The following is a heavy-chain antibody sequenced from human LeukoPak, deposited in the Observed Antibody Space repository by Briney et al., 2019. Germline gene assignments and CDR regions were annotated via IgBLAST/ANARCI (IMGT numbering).Heavy chain of an antibody. CDR3: ARDVSGSYRVDVFDP. CDR2: INHSGST. V-gene: IGHV4-34*01. D-gene: IGHD1-26*01. CDR1: GGSFSGYY. Sequence: SETLSLTCAVYGGSFSGYYWSWIRQPPGKGLEWIGEINHSGSTNYNPSLKSRVTISVDTSKNQFSLKLSSVIAADTAVYYCARDVSGSYRVDVFDPWGQGTLVTVSS. J-gene: IGHJ5*02.